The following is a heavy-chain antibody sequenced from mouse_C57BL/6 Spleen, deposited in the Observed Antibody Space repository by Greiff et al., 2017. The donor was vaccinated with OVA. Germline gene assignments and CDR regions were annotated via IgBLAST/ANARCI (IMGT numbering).Heavy chain of an antibody. CDR1: GYTFTSYW. Sequence: QVQLQQPGAELVKPGASVKMSCKASGYTFTSYWITWVKQRPGQGLEWIGDIYPGSGSTNYNEKFKSKATLTVDTSSSTAYMQLSSLTSEDSAVYYCESYYYGSSLGWYVDVWGTGTTVTVAS. D-gene: IGHD1-1*01. V-gene: IGHV1-55*01. CDR2: IYPGSGST. CDR3: ESYYYGSSLGWYVDV. J-gene: IGHJ1*03.